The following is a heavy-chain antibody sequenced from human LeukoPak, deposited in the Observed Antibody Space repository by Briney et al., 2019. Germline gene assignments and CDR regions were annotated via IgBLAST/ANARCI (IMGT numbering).Heavy chain of an antibody. J-gene: IGHJ4*02. CDR1: GGTFSSYA. CDR2: IIPIFGTA. CDR3: ARGAAPSRYYYDSSGYSPEDY. V-gene: IGHV1-69*05. Sequence: EASVKVSCKASGGTFSSYAISWVRQAPGQGLEWMGGIIPIFGTANYAQKLQGRVTMTTDTSTSTAYMELRSLRSDDTAVYYCARGAAPSRYYYDSSGYSPEDYWGQGTLVTVSS. D-gene: IGHD3-22*01.